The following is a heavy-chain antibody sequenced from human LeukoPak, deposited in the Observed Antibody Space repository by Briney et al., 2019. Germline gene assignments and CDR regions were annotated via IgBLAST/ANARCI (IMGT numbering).Heavy chain of an antibody. CDR3: VRPLDTYSSSSLNFDY. V-gene: IGHV3-21*01. Sequence: PGGSLRLSCAASGFTFSSYSMNWVRQAPGKGLEWVSSISSSSAYIYYADSVKGRFTISRDNAKNSLYLQMNSLRAEDTAVYYCVRPLDTYSSSSLNFDYWGQGTLVTVSS. J-gene: IGHJ4*02. D-gene: IGHD6-13*01. CDR1: GFTFSSYS. CDR2: ISSSSAYI.